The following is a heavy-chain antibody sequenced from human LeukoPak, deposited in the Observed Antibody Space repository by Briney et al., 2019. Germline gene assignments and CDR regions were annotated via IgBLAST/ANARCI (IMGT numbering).Heavy chain of an antibody. CDR1: GFTFSSYS. Sequence: PGGSLRLSCAASGFTFSSYSMNWVRQAPGKGLEWVSSISSSSSYIYYADSVKGRFTISRDNAKNSLFLQMNRLRAEDTAVYYCAGASSTVYGGQGTLVTVSS. J-gene: IGHJ4*02. D-gene: IGHD2-2*01. V-gene: IGHV3-21*01. CDR2: ISSSSSYI. CDR3: AGASSTVY.